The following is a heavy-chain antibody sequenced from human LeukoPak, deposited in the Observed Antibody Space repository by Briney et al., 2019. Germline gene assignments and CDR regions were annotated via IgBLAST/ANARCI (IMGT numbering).Heavy chain of an antibody. CDR2: ISGSGGST. CDR3: AMLYSSSSIQRDY. CDR1: GFTFSSYA. Sequence: GGSLRLSCAASGFTFSSYAMSWVRQAPGKGLEWVSAISGSGGSTYYADSVKGRFTISRDNSKNTLYLQMNSLRVEDTAVYYCAMLYSSSSIQRDYWGQGTLVTVSS. J-gene: IGHJ4*02. V-gene: IGHV3-23*01. D-gene: IGHD6-6*01.